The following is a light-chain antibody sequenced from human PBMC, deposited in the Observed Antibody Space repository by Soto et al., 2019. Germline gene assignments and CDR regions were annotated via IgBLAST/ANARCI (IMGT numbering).Light chain of an antibody. Sequence: DIQMTQSPSTLSGSVGDRVTITCRASQTISSWLVWYQQKPGKAPKLLIYKASTLKSGVPSRFSGSGSGTEFTLTISSLQSEDFAVYYCQQYNNWPPITFGQGTRLEIK. CDR3: QQYNNWPPIT. J-gene: IGKJ5*01. V-gene: IGKV1-5*03. CDR2: KAS. CDR1: QTISSW.